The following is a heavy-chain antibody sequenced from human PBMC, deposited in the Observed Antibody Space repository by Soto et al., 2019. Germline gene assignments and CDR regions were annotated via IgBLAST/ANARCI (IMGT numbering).Heavy chain of an antibody. V-gene: IGHV5-10-1*01. Sequence: GESLKISCKGSGYSFAGYWITWVRQKPGKGLEWMGRIDPSDSQTYYSPSFRGHVTISVTKSITTVFLQWSSLRASDTAMYYCARLYSSSWYGMDVWGQGTTVTVSS. D-gene: IGHD6-13*01. CDR2: IDPSDSQT. CDR3: ARLYSSSWYGMDV. J-gene: IGHJ6*02. CDR1: GYSFAGYW.